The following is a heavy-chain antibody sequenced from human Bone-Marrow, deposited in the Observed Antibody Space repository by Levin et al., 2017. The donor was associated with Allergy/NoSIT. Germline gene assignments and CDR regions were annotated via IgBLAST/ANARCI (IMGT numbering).Heavy chain of an antibody. CDR3: TRGRCGAVTRSSCGMDV. J-gene: IGHJ6*02. CDR2: TRDKANSYTT. Sequence: LSLPCVASGFTFSDHYMDWVRQAPGKGLEWVARTRDKANSYTTEYAASVRGRFTISRDESTNSLHLQMNSLKTDDTAVYHCTRGRCGAVTRSSCGMDVWGQGTTVTVSS. V-gene: IGHV3-72*01. CDR1: GFTFSDHY. D-gene: IGHD4-17*01.